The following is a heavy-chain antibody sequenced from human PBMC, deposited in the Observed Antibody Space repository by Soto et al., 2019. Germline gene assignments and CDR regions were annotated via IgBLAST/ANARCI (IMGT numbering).Heavy chain of an antibody. V-gene: IGHV6-1*01. CDR1: GDRVSSNSAG. CDR2: TYYRSKWYD. J-gene: IGHJ6*02. D-gene: IGHD2-15*01. CDR3: ARGAGRGYCSGNTCYSPYNYYGMDV. Sequence: SQTLSLTCAISGDRVSSNSAGWGCVRHSGSRGLEWLGRTYYRSKWYDDYAVSVKSRITISPDTSKNQFSLHLKSVTPEDTAVYYCARGAGRGYCSGNTCYSPYNYYGMDVWGQGTTVTVSS.